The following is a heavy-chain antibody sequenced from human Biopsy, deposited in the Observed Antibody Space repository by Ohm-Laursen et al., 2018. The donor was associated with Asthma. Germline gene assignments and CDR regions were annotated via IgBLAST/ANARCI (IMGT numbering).Heavy chain of an antibody. CDR1: GGTFRTYA. CDR2: IIPMFGTT. V-gene: IGHV1-69*01. Sequence: SSVKVSCKASGGTFRTYAFNWVRQAPGQGLEWMGGIIPMFGTTKYAQKFQARVSITADEATSTVYMELSSLRSEDTAVYYCARVLTTEEGDTWFDPWGQGTLVTVSP. CDR3: ARVLTTEEGDTWFDP. D-gene: IGHD4-11*01. J-gene: IGHJ5*02.